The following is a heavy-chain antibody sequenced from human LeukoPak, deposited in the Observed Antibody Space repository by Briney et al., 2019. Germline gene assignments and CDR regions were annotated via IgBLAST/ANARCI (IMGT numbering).Heavy chain of an antibody. D-gene: IGHD5-24*01. CDR3: TRERWLLNPARYYYGMDV. CDR2: IRSRAYGGTK. J-gene: IGHJ6*02. Sequence: GGSLRLSCTASGFTFGDYAMSWVRQAPGKGLEWVGFIRSRAYGGTKEYAASVKGRFTISRDDSKSLAYLQMNRLKTEDTAVYYCTRERWLLNPARYYYGMDVWGQGTTVTVSS. CDR1: GFTFGDYA. V-gene: IGHV3-49*04.